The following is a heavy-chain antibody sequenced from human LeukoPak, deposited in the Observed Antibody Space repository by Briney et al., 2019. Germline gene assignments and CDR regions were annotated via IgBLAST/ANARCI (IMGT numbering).Heavy chain of an antibody. J-gene: IGHJ4*02. Sequence: PSETLSLTCAVAGGSLSSTSYYWGWIRQPPGKGLEWIGTIFFSGITYYSPSLKSRVTISVATSKTQFSLKLTSLTATATAAYYCARLTRYGDARVWGQGNLVTVSS. CDR2: IFFSGIT. D-gene: IGHD4-17*01. CDR1: GGSLSSTSYY. CDR3: ARLTRYGDARV. V-gene: IGHV4-39*01.